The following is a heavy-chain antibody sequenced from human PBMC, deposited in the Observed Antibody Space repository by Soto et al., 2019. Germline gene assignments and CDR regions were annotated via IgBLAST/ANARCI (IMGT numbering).Heavy chain of an antibody. D-gene: IGHD3-3*01. Sequence: GGSLRLSCAASGFTFSSYSMNWVRQAPGKGLEWVSSISSSSSYIYYADSVKGRFTISRDNAKNSLYLQMNSLRAEDTAVYYCAREKYYDFWSGYCYDAFDIWGQGTMVTVSS. CDR2: ISSSSSYI. V-gene: IGHV3-21*01. CDR3: AREKYYDFWSGYCYDAFDI. J-gene: IGHJ3*02. CDR1: GFTFSSYS.